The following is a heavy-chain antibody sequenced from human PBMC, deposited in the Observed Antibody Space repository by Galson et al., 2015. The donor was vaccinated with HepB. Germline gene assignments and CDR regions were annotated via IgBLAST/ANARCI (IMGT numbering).Heavy chain of an antibody. CDR2: INPNGGST. CDR3: ARATSIRSGYDWRAPGY. D-gene: IGHD5-12*01. V-gene: IGHV1-46*03. J-gene: IGHJ4*02. Sequence: SVKVSCKASGYTFTNYYMHWVRQAPGQGFEWMGIINPNGGSTNYAQKFQGRVTMTRDTSTSTVYMELSILRSEDTAVYYCARATSIRSGYDWRAPGYWGQGTLVTVSS. CDR1: GYTFTNYY.